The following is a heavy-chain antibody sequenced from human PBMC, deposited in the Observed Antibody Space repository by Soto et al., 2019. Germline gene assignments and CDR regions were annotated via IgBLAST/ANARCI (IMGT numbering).Heavy chain of an antibody. V-gene: IGHV3-23*01. CDR3: AKGRGYTSTSCYVGSDY. CDR2: ISGSGGST. Sequence: EVQLLESGGGLVQPGGSLRLSCAASGFTFSSYAMSWVRQAPGKGLEWVSAISGSGGSTYYADSVKGRFTISRDNSKNTLYLQMNSLRAEDTGVYYCAKGRGYTSTSCYVGSDYWGQGTLVTVSS. CDR1: GFTFSSYA. D-gene: IGHD2-2*01. J-gene: IGHJ4*02.